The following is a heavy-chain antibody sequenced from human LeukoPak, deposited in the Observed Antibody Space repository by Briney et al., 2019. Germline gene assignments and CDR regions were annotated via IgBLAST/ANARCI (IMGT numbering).Heavy chain of an antibody. CDR1: GYTFTSYY. CDR2: INPSGGST. V-gene: IGHV1-46*01. CDR3: ARASGYSSRFDY. J-gene: IGHJ4*02. D-gene: IGHD6-19*01. Sequence: GASVKISCKASGYTFTSYYMHWVRQAPAQGLEWMGIINPSGGSTSYAQKFQGRVTMTRDPSTSTVYMELSRLHSEDPAVYYCARASGYSSRFDYWGQGTLVAVRS.